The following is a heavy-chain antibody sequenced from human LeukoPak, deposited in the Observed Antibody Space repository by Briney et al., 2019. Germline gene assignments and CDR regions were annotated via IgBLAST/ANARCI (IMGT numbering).Heavy chain of an antibody. V-gene: IGHV3-13*01. CDR2: IGTAGDT. CDR1: GFTFSSYD. CDR3: AREYSSSWYGWFDP. Sequence: PGGSLRLSCAASGFTFSSYDMHWVRQATGKGLEWVSAIGTAGDTYYPGSVKGRFTISRENAKNTLYLQMNSLRGEDTAVYYCAREYSSSWYGWFDPWGQGTLVTVSS. J-gene: IGHJ5*02. D-gene: IGHD6-13*01.